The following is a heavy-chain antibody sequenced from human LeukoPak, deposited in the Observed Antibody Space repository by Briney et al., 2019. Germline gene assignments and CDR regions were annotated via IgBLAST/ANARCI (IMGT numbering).Heavy chain of an antibody. CDR2: ITNSGSTI. J-gene: IGHJ6*02. CDR3: ARSIGLTGGGVDV. D-gene: IGHD3-9*01. V-gene: IGHV3-11*01. CDR1: GFTFSDYN. Sequence: PGGSLRLSCAASGFTFSDYNMNWLRQAPGKGLEWVSYITNSGSTIRYADSVKGRFTISRDNAKNSLYLQMNSLRAEDTAVYYCARSIGLTGGGVDVWGQRTTVTVSS.